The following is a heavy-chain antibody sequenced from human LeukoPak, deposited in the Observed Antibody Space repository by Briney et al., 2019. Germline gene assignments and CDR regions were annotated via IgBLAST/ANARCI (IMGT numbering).Heavy chain of an antibody. V-gene: IGHV3-21*01. Sequence: PGRSLRLSCAASGFTFSSYSMNWVRQAPGKGLEWVSSITSSSSYIYYADSVKGRFTISRDNAKNSLYLQMNSLTAEDTAVYYCASTGSSWTFDIWGQGTMVTVSS. CDR1: GFTFSSYS. D-gene: IGHD6-13*01. J-gene: IGHJ3*02. CDR3: ASTGSSWTFDI. CDR2: ITSSSSYI.